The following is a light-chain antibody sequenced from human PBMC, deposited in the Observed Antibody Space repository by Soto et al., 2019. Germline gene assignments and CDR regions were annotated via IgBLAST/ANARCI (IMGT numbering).Light chain of an antibody. CDR1: QSISSW. V-gene: IGKV1-5*03. CDR2: TAS. J-gene: IGKJ1*01. Sequence: DIEMTQSPSTLSASLGDRFTLTCGSSQSISSWLAWYQQKPGKAPKLLIYTASSLESGAPSRFSGSGPGTEFPLTISSLQPDDFATYYCQQYNSYSTFGQGTKVDIK. CDR3: QQYNSYST.